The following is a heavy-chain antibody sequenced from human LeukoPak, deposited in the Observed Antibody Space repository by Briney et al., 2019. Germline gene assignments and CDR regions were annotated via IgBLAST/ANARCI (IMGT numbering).Heavy chain of an antibody. J-gene: IGHJ4*02. V-gene: IGHV3-23*01. Sequence: GGSLRLSSAASGFTFSSSAMSWVRQAPGKGLEWVSGISGGGDSTSYADSVKGRFTISRDNSRNTLYLQMNSLRAEDTAIYYCAKDAPYVDMATMVKAYFFDYWGQGTLVTVSS. D-gene: IGHD5-24*01. CDR2: ISGGGDST. CDR3: AKDAPYVDMATMVKAYFFDY. CDR1: GFTFSSSA.